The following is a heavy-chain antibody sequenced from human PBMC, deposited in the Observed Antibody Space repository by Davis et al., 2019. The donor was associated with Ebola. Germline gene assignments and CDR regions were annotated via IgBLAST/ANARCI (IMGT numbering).Heavy chain of an antibody. V-gene: IGHV3-7*01. CDR3: ARGLIQLWLRGNYFDY. Sequence: GESLKISCAASGFTFSSYWMSWVRQAPGKGLEWVANIKQDGSEKYYVDSVKGRFTISRDNAKNSLYLQMNSLRAEDTAVYYCARGLIQLWLRGNYFDYWGQGTLVTVSS. J-gene: IGHJ4*02. CDR1: GFTFSSYW. D-gene: IGHD5-18*01. CDR2: IKQDGSEK.